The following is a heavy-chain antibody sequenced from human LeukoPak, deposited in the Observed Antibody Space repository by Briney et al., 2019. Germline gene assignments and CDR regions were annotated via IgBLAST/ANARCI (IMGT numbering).Heavy chain of an antibody. V-gene: IGHV4-34*01. D-gene: IGHD2-21*02. J-gene: IGHJ4*02. CDR2: INHGGSP. CDR1: GGSFSGYY. Sequence: PSETLSLTCAVYGGSFSGYYWSWIRQPPGKGLEWIGEINHGGSPNYNASLKSRLTISLDTSKNQSSLKLSSVTSADTAVYYCAKGPDCGGDCYPIDCWGQGTLVAVSS. CDR3: AKGPDCGGDCYPIDC.